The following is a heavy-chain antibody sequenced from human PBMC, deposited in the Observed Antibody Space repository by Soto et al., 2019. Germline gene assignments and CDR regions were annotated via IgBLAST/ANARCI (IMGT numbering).Heavy chain of an antibody. Sequence: EVQLVASGGGLVQPGESLKLSCAVSGFTFSGSAMHWVRQASGKGLEWVGRIRSKANNYATAYAASVKGRFTIARDDSKITAYLQMNSLKSEDTVVYYFTRGYGDYVRDYWGQGTLVTVSS. V-gene: IGHV3-73*01. CDR1: GFTFSGSA. J-gene: IGHJ4*02. CDR2: IRSKANNYAT. D-gene: IGHD4-17*01. CDR3: TRGYGDYVRDY.